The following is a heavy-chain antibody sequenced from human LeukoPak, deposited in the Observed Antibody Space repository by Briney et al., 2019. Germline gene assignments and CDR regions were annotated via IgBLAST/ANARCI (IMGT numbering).Heavy chain of an antibody. CDR3: ARAGRGVTLYTDY. J-gene: IGHJ4*02. CDR1: GFTFSSYA. V-gene: IGHV3-30*04. D-gene: IGHD3-10*01. CDR2: ISYDGSNK. Sequence: GRSLRLSCAASGFTFSSYAMHWVRQAPGKGLEWVAVISYDGSNKYYVDSVKGRFTISRDNSKNTLYLQMNSLRAEDTAVYYCARAGRGVTLYTDYWGQGTLVTVSS.